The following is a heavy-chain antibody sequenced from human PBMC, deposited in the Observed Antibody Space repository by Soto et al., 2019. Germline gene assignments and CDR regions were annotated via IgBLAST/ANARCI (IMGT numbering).Heavy chain of an antibody. CDR1: GFTFSSYT. CDR3: ARDWRGDYYFAY. Sequence: EVQLVESGGGLVKPGGSLRLSCAASGFTFSSYTMNWVRQAPGKGLEWVSSISSSSSYIYYADSVKGRFTISRDNAKNSLYLQMNSLRAEDTAVHYCARDWRGDYYFAYWGQGTLVTVSS. CDR2: ISSSSSYI. V-gene: IGHV3-21*01. D-gene: IGHD3-3*01. J-gene: IGHJ4*02.